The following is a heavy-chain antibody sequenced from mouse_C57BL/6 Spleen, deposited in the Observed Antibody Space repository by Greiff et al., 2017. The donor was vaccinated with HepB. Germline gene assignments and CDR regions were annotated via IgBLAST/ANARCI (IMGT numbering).Heavy chain of an antibody. CDR3: ARGFYYGYDVHFDY. D-gene: IGHD2-2*01. Sequence: VQLQQPGAELVRPGSSVKLSCKASGYTFTSYWMDWVKQRPGQGLEWIGNIYPSDSETHYNQKFKDKATLTVDKSSSTAYMQLSSLTSEDSAVYYCARGFYYGYDVHFDYWGQGTTLTVSS. V-gene: IGHV1-61*01. CDR2: IYPSDSET. J-gene: IGHJ2*01. CDR1: GYTFTSYW.